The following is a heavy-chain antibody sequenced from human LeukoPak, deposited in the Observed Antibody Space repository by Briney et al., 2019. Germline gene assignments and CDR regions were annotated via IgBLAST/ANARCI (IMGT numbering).Heavy chain of an antibody. CDR1: GFTFSIYA. CDR3: AKDRPNYYHSNGHYYRRDGDS. V-gene: IGHV3-23*01. Sequence: PGGSLRLSCDASGFTFSIYAMSWVRQGTGKGLEWVSSITSSGEATYYADSVKGPFTISRDKSRYTLFLQMNSLTAEDTAVYYCAKDRPNYYHSNGHYYRRDGDSWGQGTLVTVSS. D-gene: IGHD3-22*01. J-gene: IGHJ5*01. CDR2: ITSSGEAT.